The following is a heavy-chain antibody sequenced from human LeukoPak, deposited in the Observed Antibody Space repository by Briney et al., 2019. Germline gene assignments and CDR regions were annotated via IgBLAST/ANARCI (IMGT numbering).Heavy chain of an antibody. V-gene: IGHV3-53*01. CDR1: GFTVSSSY. CDR2: IYSGDTT. D-gene: IGHD2-8*01. CDR3: VRDGVSGYYHMDV. J-gene: IGHJ6*02. Sequence: GGSLRLSCAASGFTVSSSYMSWVRQAPRKGLEWVSVIYSGDTTYYADSVKGRFITSRDNSKNTLYLQMNSLRAEDTAVYYCVRDGVSGYYHMDVWGQGTTVTVSS.